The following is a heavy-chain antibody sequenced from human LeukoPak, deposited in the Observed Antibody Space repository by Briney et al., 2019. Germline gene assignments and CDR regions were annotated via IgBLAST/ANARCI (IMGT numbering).Heavy chain of an antibody. CDR3: ASTYYDFWSGYYIDY. Sequence: GESLKISCKGSGYSFTSYWIGWVRQMPGKGLEWMGIIYPGDSHTRYSPSFQGQVTISADKSISTAYLQWSSLKASDTAMYYCASTYYDFWSGYYIDYWGQGTLVTVS. J-gene: IGHJ4*02. D-gene: IGHD3-3*01. CDR1: GYSFTSYW. CDR2: IYPGDSHT. V-gene: IGHV5-51*01.